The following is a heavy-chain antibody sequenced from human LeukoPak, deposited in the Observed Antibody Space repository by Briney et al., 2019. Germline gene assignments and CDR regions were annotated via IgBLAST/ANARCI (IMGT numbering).Heavy chain of an antibody. V-gene: IGHV3-30-3*01. CDR1: GFTFSYYA. J-gene: IGHJ4*02. CDR2: ISYDGSNK. CDR3: ARQGDTGSWYFDY. Sequence: TGGSLRLSCAASGFTFSYYAMHWVRQAPGKGLEWVAVISYDGSNKYYADSVKGRFTISRDNSKSTLYLQMDSLIAGDTAVYYCARQGDTGSWYFDYWAQGTLVTVSS. D-gene: IGHD2-21*02.